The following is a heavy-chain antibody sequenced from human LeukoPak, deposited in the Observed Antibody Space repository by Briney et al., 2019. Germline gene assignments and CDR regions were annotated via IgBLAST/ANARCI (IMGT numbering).Heavy chain of an antibody. Sequence: ASVKVSCKASGYTFTSYDINWVRQATGQGLEWMGWMNPNSGNTGYAQKFQGRVTMTRNTSISTAYMELSSLRSEDTAVYYCASGLIAVAGRRINGMDVWGQGTTVTVSS. CDR2: MNPNSGNT. J-gene: IGHJ6*02. D-gene: IGHD6-19*01. CDR3: ASGLIAVAGRRINGMDV. V-gene: IGHV1-8*01. CDR1: GYTFTSYD.